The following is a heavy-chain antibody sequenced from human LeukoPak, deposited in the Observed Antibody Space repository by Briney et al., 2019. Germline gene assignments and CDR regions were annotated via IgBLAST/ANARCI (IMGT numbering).Heavy chain of an antibody. Sequence: ASVTVSCKASGYTFTGYYIHWVRQAPGQGLEGMGWSSPNSGGTNYAQKFQGRVTMTRDTSISTAYMELSRLRSDDTAVYYCARDVGEYCSSTNCYASDYWGQGTLVTVSS. CDR1: GYTFTGYY. CDR3: ARDVGEYCSSTNCYASDY. D-gene: IGHD2-2*01. J-gene: IGHJ4*02. CDR2: SSPNSGGT. V-gene: IGHV1-2*02.